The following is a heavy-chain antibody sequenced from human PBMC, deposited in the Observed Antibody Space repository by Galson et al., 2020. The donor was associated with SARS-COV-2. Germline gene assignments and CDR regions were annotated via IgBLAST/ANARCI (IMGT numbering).Heavy chain of an antibody. V-gene: IGHV6-1*01. Sequence: KILETLSLTCAISGDSVSSDSAAWNWIRQSPSRGLEWLGRTYYRSKWYNDYVQSVESRITIKPDTSRNQFSLHLDSVTPEDTAIYYCARDFQYSIDYWSHGALVTVSP. CDR1: GDSVSSDSAA. D-gene: IGHD6-13*01. J-gene: IGHJ4*01. CDR3: ARDFQYSIDY. CDR2: TYYRSKWYN.